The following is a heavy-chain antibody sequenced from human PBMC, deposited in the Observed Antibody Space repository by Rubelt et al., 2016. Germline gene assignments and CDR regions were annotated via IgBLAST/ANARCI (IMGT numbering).Heavy chain of an antibody. Sequence: AASGFTFSNYAMNWVRQAPGKGLEWVSTISVSGGPTYYADSVKGRFTISRDNSKSTLYLQMNSLRAEDTAVYYCARDLGYGDYGGFDPWGQGTLVTVSS. CDR1: GFTFSNYA. CDR2: ISVSGGPT. V-gene: IGHV3-23*01. J-gene: IGHJ5*02. D-gene: IGHD4-17*01. CDR3: ARDLGYGDYGGFDP.